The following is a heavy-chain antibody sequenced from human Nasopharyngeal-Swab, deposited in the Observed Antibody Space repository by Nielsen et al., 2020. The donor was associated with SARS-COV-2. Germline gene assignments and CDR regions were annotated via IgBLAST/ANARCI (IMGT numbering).Heavy chain of an antibody. CDR2: ISAYNGNT. Sequence: ASVKVSCKASGYTFTSYGISWVRQAPGQGLEWMGWISAYNGNTNYAQKLQGRVTMTTDTSTSTVYMELSSLRSEDTAVYYCAREGYDSSGYYPIDYWGQRTLVTVSS. CDR1: GYTFTSYG. CDR3: AREGYDSSGYYPIDY. V-gene: IGHV1-18*01. J-gene: IGHJ4*02. D-gene: IGHD3-22*01.